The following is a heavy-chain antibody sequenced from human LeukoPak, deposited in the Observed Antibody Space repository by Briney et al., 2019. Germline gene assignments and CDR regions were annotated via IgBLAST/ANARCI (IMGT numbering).Heavy chain of an antibody. CDR3: TRSTNLEALDI. D-gene: IGHD2-8*01. CDR1: GGSISSGGYY. Sequence: SQTLSPTCTVSGGSISSGGYYWSWIRQPPGKELEWIGYIYYSGSTNSNPSLKSRVTISVDTSKSQFSLKLRSVTTADTALYYCTRSTNLEALDIWGQGTMVTVSS. CDR2: IYYSGST. J-gene: IGHJ3*02. V-gene: IGHV4-61*08.